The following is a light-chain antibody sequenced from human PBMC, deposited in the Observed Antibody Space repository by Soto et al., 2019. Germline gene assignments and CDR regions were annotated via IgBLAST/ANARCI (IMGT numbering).Light chain of an antibody. Sequence: QSVLTQPASVSGSPGQSITISCTGSNSDVGSYNLVSWYQQHPGKAPKVIIFEVNKRPSGVPDRFSGSKSGNTASLTISGLQAEDEADYYCCSYAGSYTWVFGGGTKVTVL. CDR1: NSDVGSYNL. CDR2: EVN. CDR3: CSYAGSYTWV. J-gene: IGLJ3*02. V-gene: IGLV2-23*02.